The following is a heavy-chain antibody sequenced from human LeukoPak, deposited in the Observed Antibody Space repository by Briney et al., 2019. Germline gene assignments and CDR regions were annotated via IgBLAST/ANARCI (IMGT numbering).Heavy chain of an antibody. V-gene: IGHV3-23*01. CDR1: GFTFSSYV. J-gene: IGHJ4*02. CDR2: ISGSGGST. Sequence: PGGSLRLSCAASGFTFSSYVLSWVRQAPGKGLEWVSAISGSGGSTYYADSVKGRFTISRDNSKNTLYLQMNSLRAEDTAVYYCAKVVSEGYSSGWLVDYWGQGTLVTVSS. CDR3: AKVVSEGYSSGWLVDY. D-gene: IGHD6-19*01.